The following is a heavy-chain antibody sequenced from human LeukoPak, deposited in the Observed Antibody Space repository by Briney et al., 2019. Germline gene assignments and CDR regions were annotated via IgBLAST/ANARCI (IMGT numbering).Heavy chain of an antibody. J-gene: IGHJ5*02. V-gene: IGHV4-39*01. CDR1: GGSISSSSYY. CDR2: IYYSGST. Sequence: PSETLSLTCTVSGGSISSSSYYWGWIRQPPGKGLEWIGSIYYSGSTYYNPSLKSRVTISVDTSKNQFSLKLSSVTAADTAVYYCAIGAIDCSSTSCYNRWGQGTLVTVSS. CDR3: AIGAIDCSSTSCYNR. D-gene: IGHD2-2*02.